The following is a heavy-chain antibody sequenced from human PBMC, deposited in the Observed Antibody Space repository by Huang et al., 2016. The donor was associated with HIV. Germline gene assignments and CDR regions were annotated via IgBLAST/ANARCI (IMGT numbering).Heavy chain of an antibody. V-gene: IGHV1-69*13. D-gene: IGHD3-3*02. CDR2: SIRLFGSA. Sequence: QVNLVQSGAEVRKPGSSVKVSCKASGGTFKKYAISWVRQAPGQGLEWMGGSIRLFGSAEYAEKCQDRVTLTADGSTNTAYLELDRLTSEDTAVYYCAKVAAGQPFHFYYYMDAWGDGTTVIVSS. CDR1: GGTFKKYA. CDR3: AKVAAGQPFHFYYYMDA. J-gene: IGHJ6*03.